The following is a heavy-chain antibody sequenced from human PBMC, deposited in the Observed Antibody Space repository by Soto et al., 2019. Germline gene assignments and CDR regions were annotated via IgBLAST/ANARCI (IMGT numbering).Heavy chain of an antibody. V-gene: IGHV3-23*01. CDR1: GFTFSNYA. D-gene: IGHD3-16*01. J-gene: IGHJ6*03. CDR3: AKRGGDYGSRYSYYLDL. Sequence: EVQLLESGGGLVQPGGSLRLSCAASGFTFSNYAMGWVRQAPGRGLEGVSFIGGGGSTSYYADSVKGRFTISRDNSKNTLYLKMNSLRAEDTAVYYCAKRGGDYGSRYSYYLDLWGKGTTVTVSS. CDR2: IGGGGSTS.